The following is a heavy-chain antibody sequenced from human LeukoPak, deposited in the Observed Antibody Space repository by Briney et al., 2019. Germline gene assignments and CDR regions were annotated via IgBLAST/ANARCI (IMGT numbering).Heavy chain of an antibody. D-gene: IGHD1-26*01. J-gene: IGHJ6*02. CDR2: INHSGST. Sequence: PSETLSLTCGVYGGSFSEYYWSWIRQPPGKGLEWIGEINHSGSTNYNPSLKSRVTISLDTSKNQFSLRLSSVTAADTAVYYCARSLGATRYNLKYYFFYGLDVWGQGTTVTVSS. CDR3: ARSLGATRYNLKYYFFYGLDV. CDR1: GGSFSEYY. V-gene: IGHV4-34*01.